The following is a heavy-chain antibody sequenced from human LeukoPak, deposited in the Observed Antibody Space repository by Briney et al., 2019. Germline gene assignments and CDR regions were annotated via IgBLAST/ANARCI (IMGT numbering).Heavy chain of an antibody. J-gene: IGHJ5*02. D-gene: IGHD5-24*01. CDR2: MSSSSSYI. CDR1: GFTFSSYG. V-gene: IGHV3-21*01. Sequence: PGGSLRLSCAASGFTFSSYGMSWVRQAPGKGLEWVSSMSSSSSYIYYADSVKGRFTISRDNAKNSLYLQMNSLRAEDTAVYYCARDVATISNWFDPWGQGTLVTVSS. CDR3: ARDVATISNWFDP.